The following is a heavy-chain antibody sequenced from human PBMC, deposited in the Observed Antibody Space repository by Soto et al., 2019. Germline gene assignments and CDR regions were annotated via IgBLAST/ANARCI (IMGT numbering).Heavy chain of an antibody. CDR3: ARDSSGYYYYFDY. Sequence: SVMLCLTCTVSGGSISSSYYYWSWIRQPPGKGLEWIGYIYHSGSTYYNPSLKSRVTISVDRSKNQFSLKLSSVTAADTAVYYCARDSSGYYYYFDYWGQGTLVTVSS. CDR1: GGSISSSYYY. CDR2: IYHSGST. J-gene: IGHJ4*02. D-gene: IGHD3-22*01. V-gene: IGHV4-30-2*01.